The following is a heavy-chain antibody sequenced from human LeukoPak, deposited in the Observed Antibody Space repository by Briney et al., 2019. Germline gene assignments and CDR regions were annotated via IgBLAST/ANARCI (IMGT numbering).Heavy chain of an antibody. D-gene: IGHD1-26*01. CDR2: INPSGATT. CDR3: ARERGAFGKSFDY. CDR1: GDSVTTSY. Sequence: GASVKVSCKASGDSVTTSYMHWVRQAPGQGLEWMGAINPSGATTYYAQRFQGRVTMTRDTSTSTVYMDLSSLRSEDTAVYYCARERGAFGKSFDYWGQGTLVTVSS. J-gene: IGHJ4*02. V-gene: IGHV1-46*01.